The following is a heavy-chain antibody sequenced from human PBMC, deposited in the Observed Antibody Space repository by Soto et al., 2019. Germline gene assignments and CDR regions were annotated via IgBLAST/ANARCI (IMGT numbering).Heavy chain of an antibody. D-gene: IGHD3-10*01. CDR1: GGTFSSYA. CDR2: IIPIFGTA. Sequence: SVKVSCKASGGTFSSYAISWVRQAPGQGLEWMGGIIPIFGTANYAQKFQGRVTITADESTSTAYMELSSLRSEDTAVYYCARDYYGSGSLDDYYYYYGMDVWGQGTTVTVSS. J-gene: IGHJ6*02. V-gene: IGHV1-69*13. CDR3: ARDYYGSGSLDDYYYYYGMDV.